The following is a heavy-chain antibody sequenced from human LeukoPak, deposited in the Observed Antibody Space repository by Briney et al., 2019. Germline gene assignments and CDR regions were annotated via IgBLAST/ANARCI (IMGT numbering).Heavy chain of an antibody. V-gene: IGHV3-30*02. CDR1: GFTLRTYG. Sequence: PGGSLRLSCAASGFTLRTYGMHWVRQAPGKGLERVAFIRNDESNKYYADSVKGRFTISRDNSKNTLYLEMNSLRPEDTAVYFCAKVIGGSSFWYARGFDYWGQGTLVTVSS. J-gene: IGHJ4*02. D-gene: IGHD2-15*01. CDR3: AKVIGGSSFWYARGFDY. CDR2: IRNDESNK.